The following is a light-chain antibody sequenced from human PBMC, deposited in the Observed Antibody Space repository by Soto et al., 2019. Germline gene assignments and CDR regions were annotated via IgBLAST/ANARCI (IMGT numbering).Light chain of an antibody. CDR2: GAS. Sequence: EIVLTQSPGNLSLSPGERATLSCRASQSVSSSYLAWYQQKPGQAPRLLMYGASSRATGIPDRFSGSGSGKDFTLTISRLEPEDFAVYYCQQYGSSSWTFGQGTKVEVK. CDR1: QSVSSSY. CDR3: QQYGSSSWT. V-gene: IGKV3-20*01. J-gene: IGKJ1*01.